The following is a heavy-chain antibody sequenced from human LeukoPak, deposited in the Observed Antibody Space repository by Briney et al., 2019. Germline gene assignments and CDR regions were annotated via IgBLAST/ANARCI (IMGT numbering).Heavy chain of an antibody. D-gene: IGHD3-22*01. CDR2: ISGSGGST. CDR3: AGYYYDSSGYYLSDYYYGMDV. V-gene: IGHV3-23*01. CDR1: GFTFSSYA. Sequence: GGSLRLSCAASGFTFSSYAMSWVRQAPGKGLEWVSAISGSGGSTYYADSVKGRFTISRDNAKNSLYLQMNSLRAEDTAVYYCAGYYYDSSGYYLSDYYYGMDVWGQGTTVTVSS. J-gene: IGHJ6*02.